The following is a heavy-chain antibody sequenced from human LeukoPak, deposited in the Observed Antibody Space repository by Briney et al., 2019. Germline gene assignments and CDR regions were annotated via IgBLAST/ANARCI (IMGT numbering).Heavy chain of an antibody. CDR2: IYTSGST. CDR3: ASSSWAWVDY. Sequence: PSETLSLTCTVSGGSISSYYWSWIRQPAGKGLEWIGRIYTSGSTNYNPSPKSRVTMSVDTSRNQFSLKLSSVTAADTAVYYCASSSWAWVDYWGQGTLVTVSS. V-gene: IGHV4-4*07. CDR1: GGSISSYY. D-gene: IGHD6-13*01. J-gene: IGHJ4*02.